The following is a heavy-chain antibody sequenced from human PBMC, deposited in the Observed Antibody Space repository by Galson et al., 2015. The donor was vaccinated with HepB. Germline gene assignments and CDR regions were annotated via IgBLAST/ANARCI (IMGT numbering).Heavy chain of an antibody. CDR3: AKGGDSGILVHAFDI. CDR2: TYYTGNI. V-gene: IGHV4-59*01. D-gene: IGHD2-21*02. Sequence: LSLTCTVSGGSITSSYWSWIRQPPGKGLEWIGFTYYTGNIHYNPSLSSRVTISIGTSKNQFSLRLTSVTAADTAVYYCAKGGDSGILVHAFDIWGQGTMVAVSA. J-gene: IGHJ3*02. CDR1: GGSITSSY.